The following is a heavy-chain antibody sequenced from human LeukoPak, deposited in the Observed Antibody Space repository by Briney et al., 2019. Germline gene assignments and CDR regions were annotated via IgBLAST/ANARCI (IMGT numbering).Heavy chain of an antibody. CDR2: IRSSGSTI. V-gene: IGHV3-48*03. J-gene: IGHJ4*02. D-gene: IGHD6-13*01. Sequence: GGSLRLSCAASGFTFSSYEMNWVRQDPGKGLEWVSYIRSSGSTIYYADSVKGRFTISRDNAKTSLYLQMNSLRAEDTAVYYCARDSLQYSSSWYDSSFDYWGQGTLVTVSS. CDR3: ARDSLQYSSSWYDSSFDY. CDR1: GFTFSSYE.